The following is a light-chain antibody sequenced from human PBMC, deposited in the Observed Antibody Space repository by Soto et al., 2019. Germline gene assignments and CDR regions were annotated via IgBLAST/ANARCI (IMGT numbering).Light chain of an antibody. CDR3: QQYVNALT. CDR1: QDISNH. V-gene: IGKV1-33*01. CDR2: DAS. J-gene: IGKJ4*01. Sequence: DIQMTQSPSSLSASAGDRVTITCQASQDISNHLNWYQQKAGKAPKLLINDASNLEEGVSSRFSGSGAGTDVTLTIRSLQPEEIAYYYCQQYVNALTFGGGTKVEIK.